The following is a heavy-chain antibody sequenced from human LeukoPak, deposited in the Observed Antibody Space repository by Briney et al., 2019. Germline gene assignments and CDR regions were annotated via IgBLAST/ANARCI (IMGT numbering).Heavy chain of an antibody. Sequence: ASVKVSCKASGYTFTSYGISWVRQAPGQGLEWMGWISAYNGNTNYAQKLQGRVTMTTDTSTSTAYMELRSLRSDYTAVYYCARLSMVRGVITFDYWGQGTLVTVSS. CDR3: ARLSMVRGVITFDY. CDR2: ISAYNGNT. CDR1: GYTFTSYG. D-gene: IGHD3-10*01. V-gene: IGHV1-18*01. J-gene: IGHJ4*02.